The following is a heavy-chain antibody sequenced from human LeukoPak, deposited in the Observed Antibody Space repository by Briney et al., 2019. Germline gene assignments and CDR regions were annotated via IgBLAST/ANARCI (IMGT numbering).Heavy chain of an antibody. CDR1: GGSISSYY. CDR3: ARHSSGWSDFDY. J-gene: IGHJ4*02. V-gene: IGHV4-59*08. Sequence: SETLSLTCTVSGGSISSYYWSWIRQPPGRGLEWIGYIHYSGSTNYNPSLKSRVTISVDTSKNQFSLKVISVTAADTAVYYCARHSSGWSDFDYWGQGTLVTVSS. D-gene: IGHD6-19*01. CDR2: IHYSGST.